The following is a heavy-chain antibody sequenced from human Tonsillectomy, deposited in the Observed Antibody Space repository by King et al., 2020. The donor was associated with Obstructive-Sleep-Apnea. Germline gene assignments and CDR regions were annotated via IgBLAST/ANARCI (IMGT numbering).Heavy chain of an antibody. CDR1: GYTFTGYH. CDR2: INPNSGGT. CDR3: ATVAVSTATYYFDY. Sequence: QLVQSGAEVKKPGASVKVSCKASGYTFTGYHIHWVRQAPGQGLEWMGWINPNSGGTNYAQKFQGRVTMTRDTSISTAYMELSRLISDDTAVDYCATVAVSTATYYFDYWGQGTLVTVSS. J-gene: IGHJ4*02. D-gene: IGHD4-17*01. V-gene: IGHV1-2*02.